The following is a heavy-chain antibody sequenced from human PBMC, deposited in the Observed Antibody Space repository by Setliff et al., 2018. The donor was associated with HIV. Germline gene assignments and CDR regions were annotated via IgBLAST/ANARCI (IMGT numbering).Heavy chain of an antibody. CDR3: AHRLATMIEGDAFDI. CDR1: GFSLTTSGVG. D-gene: IGHD5-12*01. Sequence: SGPTLVNPTQTLTLTCTFSGFSLTTSGVGVGWIRQPPGVALEWLALIYWDDDKRYNPSLKNRLTITKDTSKNQVILTMTNMDPLEAGTYYCAHRLATMIEGDAFDIWGQGTMVTVSS. V-gene: IGHV2-5*02. J-gene: IGHJ3*02. CDR2: IYWDDDK.